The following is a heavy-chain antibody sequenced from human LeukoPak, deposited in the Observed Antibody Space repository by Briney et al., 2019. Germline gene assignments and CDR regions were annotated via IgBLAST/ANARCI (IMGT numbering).Heavy chain of an antibody. V-gene: IGHV3-74*01. CDR3: ARANPPYYDFWSGYFYYYYGMDV. CDR2: INSDGSST. Sequence: GGSLRLSCAASGFTFSSYWMHWVRQAPGKGLVWVSRINSDGSSTSYADSVKGRFTISRDNAKNTLYLQMNSLRAEDTAVYYCARANPPYYDFWSGYFYYYYGMDVWGQGTTVTISS. J-gene: IGHJ6*02. CDR1: GFTFSSYW. D-gene: IGHD3-3*01.